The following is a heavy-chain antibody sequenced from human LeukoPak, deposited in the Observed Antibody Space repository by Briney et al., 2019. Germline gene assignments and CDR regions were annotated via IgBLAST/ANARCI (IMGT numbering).Heavy chain of an antibody. D-gene: IGHD1-26*01. CDR2: IYPGDSDT. CDR1: GYSFTSYW. V-gene: IGHV5-51*01. J-gene: IGHJ4*02. Sequence: GESLKISCKGSGYSFTSYWIGWVRQMPGKGLEWMGIIYPGDSDTRYSPSFQGQVTISADKSISTAYLQWSSLKASDTAMYYCATGLIEGATTLPFDYWGQGTLVTVSS. CDR3: ATGLIEGATTLPFDY.